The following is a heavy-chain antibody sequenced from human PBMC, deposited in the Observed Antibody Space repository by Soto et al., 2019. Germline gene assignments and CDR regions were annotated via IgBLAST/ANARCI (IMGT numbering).Heavy chain of an antibody. J-gene: IGHJ4*02. Sequence: GGSLRLSCAASGFTFSSYAMSWVRQAPGKGLEWASAISGSGGSTYYADSVKGRFTISRDNSKNTLYLQMNSLRVEDTAVYYCAKDGDNWGSGGSTYWGQGTLVTVSS. CDR3: AKDGDNWGSGGSTY. D-gene: IGHD7-27*01. CDR2: ISGSGGST. V-gene: IGHV3-23*01. CDR1: GFTFSSYA.